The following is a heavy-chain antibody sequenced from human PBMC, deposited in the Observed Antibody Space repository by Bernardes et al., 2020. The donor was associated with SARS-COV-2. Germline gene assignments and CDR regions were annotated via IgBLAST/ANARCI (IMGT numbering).Heavy chain of an antibody. D-gene: IGHD6-19*01. V-gene: IGHV3-23*01. Sequence: ETLSLTCTVSGGSISSSSYYWGWVRQAPGKGLEWVSSISGSGGNTYYGDSVKGRFTTSRDNSKNTLYLQVTSLRAEDTAVYYCAKESGDSTGYVYYYGLDVWGQGTTVTVSS. CDR3: AKESGDSTGYVYYYGLDV. J-gene: IGHJ6*02. CDR2: ISGSGGNT. CDR1: GGSISSSSYY.